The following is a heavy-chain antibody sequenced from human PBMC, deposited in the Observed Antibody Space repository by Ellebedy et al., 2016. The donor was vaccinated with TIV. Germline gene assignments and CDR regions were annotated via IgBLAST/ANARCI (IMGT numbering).Heavy chain of an antibody. CDR3: ATDGSYGDYLSPTHAFEI. CDR2: IKQDGGET. V-gene: IGHV3-7*01. Sequence: GESLKISCAASRFAFSSYWMSWVRQAPGKGLEWVANIKQDGGETYYGDSVKGRFTISKDNAKRTLDLQMNSLRAKDTAIYYCATDGSYGDYLSPTHAFEIWGQGTLVTVSP. J-gene: IGHJ3*02. D-gene: IGHD3-16*01. CDR1: RFAFSSYW.